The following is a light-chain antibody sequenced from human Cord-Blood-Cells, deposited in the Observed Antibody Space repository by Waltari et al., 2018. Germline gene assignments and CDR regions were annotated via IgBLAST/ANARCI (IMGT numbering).Light chain of an antibody. CDR2: DLS. J-gene: IGLJ2*01. Sequence: QSALTQPRSVSGSPGQSVTIPCTRTSRDVGGYNYVSWDQQHPVKAPKLMIYDLSKRPSGVPDRFSGSKSGNTASLTISGLQAEDEADYYCCSYAGSYVVFGGGTKLTVL. V-gene: IGLV2-11*01. CDR3: CSYAGSYVV. CDR1: SRDVGGYNY.